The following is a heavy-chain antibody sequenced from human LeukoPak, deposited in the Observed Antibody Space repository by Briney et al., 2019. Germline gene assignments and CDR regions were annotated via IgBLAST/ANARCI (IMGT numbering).Heavy chain of an antibody. D-gene: IGHD2-15*01. Sequence: SETLSLTCTVSGGSISSSSYYWGWIRQPPGKGLEWIGSIYYSGSTYYNPSLKSRVTISVDTSKNQFSLKLSSVTAADTAVYYCARRSSTVVYYYYYGMVVWGQGTTVTVSS. CDR3: ARRSSTVVYYYYYGMVV. J-gene: IGHJ6*02. CDR1: GGSISSSSYY. CDR2: IYYSGST. V-gene: IGHV4-39*01.